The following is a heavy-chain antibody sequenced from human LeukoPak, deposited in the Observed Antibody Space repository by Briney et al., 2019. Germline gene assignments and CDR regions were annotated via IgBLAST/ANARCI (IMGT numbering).Heavy chain of an antibody. D-gene: IGHD1-26*01. CDR3: AKGEGGVGAPADAFDI. CDR1: GGSFSGYY. J-gene: IGHJ3*02. CDR2: INHSGST. V-gene: IGHV4-34*01. Sequence: SETLSLTCAVYGGSFSGYYWSWIRQPPGKGLEWIGEINHSGSTNYNPSLKSRVTISVDTSKNQFSLKLSSVTAADTAVYYCAKGEGGVGAPADAFDIWGQGTMVTVSS.